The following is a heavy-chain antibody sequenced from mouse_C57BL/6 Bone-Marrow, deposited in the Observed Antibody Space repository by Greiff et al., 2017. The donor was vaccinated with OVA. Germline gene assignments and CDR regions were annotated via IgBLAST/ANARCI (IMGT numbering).Heavy chain of an antibody. CDR3: ARRDYGVAHRGYFDV. J-gene: IGHJ1*03. Sequence: QVQLQQSGAELVKPGASVKISCKASGYAFSSYWMNWVKQRPGKGLEWIGQIYPGDGDTNYNGKLKGKATLTADKSSSTAYMQLSSLTSEDSAVYFCARRDYGVAHRGYFDVWGTGTTVTVSS. CDR2: IYPGDGDT. D-gene: IGHD1-1*01. V-gene: IGHV1-80*01. CDR1: GYAFSSYW.